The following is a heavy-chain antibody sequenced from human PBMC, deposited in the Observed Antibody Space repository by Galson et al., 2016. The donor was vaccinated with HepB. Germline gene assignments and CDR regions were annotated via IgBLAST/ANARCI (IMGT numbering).Heavy chain of an antibody. CDR3: ARIPKTGAAPFGYFDY. CDR1: GGSISTNY. J-gene: IGHJ4*02. D-gene: IGHD2-15*01. Sequence: LTCTVSGGSISTNYWTWIRQTPGKGLEWIGYLYNSENTKCNPSLKSRVTISGDTSKNQLSLKPSSVTAADTAVYYCARIPKTGAAPFGYFDYWGQGTLVTVSS. V-gene: IGHV4-59*01. CDR2: LYNSENT.